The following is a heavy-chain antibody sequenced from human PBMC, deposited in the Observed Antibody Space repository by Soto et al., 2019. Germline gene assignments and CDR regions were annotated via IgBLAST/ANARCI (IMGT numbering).Heavy chain of an antibody. CDR1: GFTSSSYA. J-gene: IGHJ6*02. D-gene: IGHD7-27*01. V-gene: IGHV3-23*01. CDR3: ATDTRAPAMALGSMDV. Sequence: EVQLLESGGGLVQPGGSLRLSCVASGFTSSSYAMTWVRQAPGKGLEWVSSIHNSGSNTYYADSVKGRFTISRDNSKHTLVLQMPSLRAEDSAVYYCATDTRAPAMALGSMDVWGQGTTVTVSS. CDR2: IHNSGSNT.